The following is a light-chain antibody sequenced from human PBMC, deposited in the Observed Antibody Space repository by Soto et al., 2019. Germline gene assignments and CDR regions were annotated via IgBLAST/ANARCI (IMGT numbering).Light chain of an antibody. CDR2: AAS. Sequence: DIQLTQSPSFLSASVGDRVTITCRASQGITSYLASYQQKPGNVPKLLIYAASTLQSGVPSRFSGSGSGTEFTLTISSLQPEDFATYSCQQLNSYPLTFGGGTKVEIQ. CDR3: QQLNSYPLT. CDR1: QGITSY. V-gene: IGKV1-9*01. J-gene: IGKJ4*01.